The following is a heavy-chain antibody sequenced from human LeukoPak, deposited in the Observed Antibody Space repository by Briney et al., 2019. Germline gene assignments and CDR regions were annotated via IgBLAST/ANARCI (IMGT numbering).Heavy chain of an antibody. CDR3: ARVKYSYGTPYYFDY. Sequence: ASVKVSCKASGYTFTGYYMHWVRQAPGQGLEWMGWINPNSGGTNYAQKFQGRVTMTRDTSTSTVYMELSSLRSEDTAVYYCARVKYSYGTPYYFDYWGQGTLVTVSS. J-gene: IGHJ4*02. CDR1: GYTFTGYY. CDR2: INPNSGGT. D-gene: IGHD5-18*01. V-gene: IGHV1-2*02.